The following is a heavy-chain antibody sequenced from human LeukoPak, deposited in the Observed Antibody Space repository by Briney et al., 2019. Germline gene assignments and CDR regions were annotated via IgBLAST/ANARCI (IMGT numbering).Heavy chain of an antibody. Sequence: PSETLSLTCTVSGGSISSYYWTWIRQPPGKGLEWIGYIFYSGGSNYNPSLKSRVTISVDTSKNHFSLKLSSVTAADTAVYYCARLGSTFDIWGQGTMVTVSS. CDR3: ARLGSTFDI. CDR1: GGSISSYY. V-gene: IGHV4-59*08. CDR2: IFYSGGS. J-gene: IGHJ3*02. D-gene: IGHD2-2*01.